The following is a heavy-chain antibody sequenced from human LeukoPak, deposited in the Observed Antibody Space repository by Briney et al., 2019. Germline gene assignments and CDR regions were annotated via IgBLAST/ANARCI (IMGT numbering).Heavy chain of an antibody. CDR2: ISAYNGNT. J-gene: IGHJ4*02. Sequence: ASVKVSCKASGDTFTSYGISWVRQAPGQGLEWMGWISAYNGNTNYAQKLQGRVTMTTDTSTSTAYMELRSLRSDDTAVYYCARLKGVYDILTGQYYFDYWGQGTLVTVSS. CDR3: ARLKGVYDILTGQYYFDY. CDR1: GDTFTSYG. V-gene: IGHV1-18*01. D-gene: IGHD3-9*01.